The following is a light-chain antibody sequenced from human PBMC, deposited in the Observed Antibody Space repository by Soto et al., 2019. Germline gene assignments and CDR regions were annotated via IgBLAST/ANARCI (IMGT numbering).Light chain of an antibody. V-gene: IGKV3-11*01. CDR1: QSVGIY. CDR3: QQYGSLPKT. CDR2: DAF. J-gene: IGKJ1*01. Sequence: NFSKQSPATLSLTQGKRATLSCRASQSVGIYLAWYQQKPGQAPRLLIYDAFQRATGIPARFSGSGSGTDFTLTISRLEPEDFAVHYCQQYGSLPKTFGQGTKVDIK.